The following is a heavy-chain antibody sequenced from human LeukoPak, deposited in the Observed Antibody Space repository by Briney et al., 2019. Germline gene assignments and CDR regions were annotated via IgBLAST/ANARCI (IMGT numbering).Heavy chain of an antibody. D-gene: IGHD6-19*01. CDR1: GGSISNYY. Sequence: PSETLSLTCTVSGGSISNYYWSWIRQPPGKGLEWIGYIYYSGSTKYNRSLKSRVTISVDTSKSHFYMKLTSATAGRPAVYYCARHLVAVPGFDHWGQATLLTV. CDR3: ARHLVAVPGFDH. V-gene: IGHV4-59*08. CDR2: IYYSGST. J-gene: IGHJ4*02.